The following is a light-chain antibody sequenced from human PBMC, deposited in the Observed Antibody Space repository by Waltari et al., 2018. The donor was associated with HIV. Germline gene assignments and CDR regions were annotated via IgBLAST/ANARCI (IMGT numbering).Light chain of an antibody. CDR1: SGDIGSFNY. Sequence: QSALTQPRPVSGAPGQSISISCSGRSGDIGSFNYVPWYQQHPNQAPQLIIYDVSQRPSGGPHRFSGSKSGNTATLTITGIRAEDEAEYFCCSFAGSSNFVFFGGGTKLAVL. V-gene: IGLV2-11*01. CDR3: CSFAGSSNFVF. J-gene: IGLJ2*01. CDR2: DVS.